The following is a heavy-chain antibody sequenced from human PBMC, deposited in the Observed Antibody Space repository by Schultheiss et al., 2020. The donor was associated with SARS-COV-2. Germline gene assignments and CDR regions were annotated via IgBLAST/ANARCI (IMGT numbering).Heavy chain of an antibody. J-gene: IGHJ6*02. CDR3: ARIYSLDYYYYYGMDV. CDR1: AYPFSNFG. D-gene: IGHD2-15*01. V-gene: IGHV1-18*01. Sequence: ASVKVSCKAAAYPFSNFGFAWVRQAPGQGLDWMGWISAYNGNTNYAQKLQGRVTMTTDTSTSTAYMELRSLRSDDTAVYYCARIYSLDYYYYYGMDVWGQGTTVTVSS. CDR2: ISAYNGNT.